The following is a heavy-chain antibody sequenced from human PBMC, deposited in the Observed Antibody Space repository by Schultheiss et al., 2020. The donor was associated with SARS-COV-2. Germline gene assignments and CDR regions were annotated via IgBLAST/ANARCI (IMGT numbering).Heavy chain of an antibody. V-gene: IGHV4-61*10. Sequence: SETLSLTCTVSGGSISSSSYYWSWIRQPAGKGLEWIGYIYYSGSTYYNPSLKSRVTISVDTSKNQFSLKLSSVTAADTAVYYCAIGLSSPYYFDYWGQGTLVTVSS. D-gene: IGHD6-19*01. CDR1: GGSISSSSYY. CDR2: IYYSGST. CDR3: AIGLSSPYYFDY. J-gene: IGHJ4*02.